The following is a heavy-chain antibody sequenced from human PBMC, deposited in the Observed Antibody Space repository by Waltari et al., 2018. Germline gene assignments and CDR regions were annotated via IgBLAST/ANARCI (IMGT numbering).Heavy chain of an antibody. CDR3: GRIAFGDDGGYFQY. CDR2: MQYRGST. J-gene: IGHJ1*01. CDR1: GGHIPPNSN. D-gene: IGHD4-17*01. V-gene: IGHV4-39*01. Sequence: QLQLQESGPGLVRPSETLSLTCTVSGGHIPPNSNWAWIRQPPGKGLEWMGNMQYRGSTFYNPSLMSRVTISLDMSKNQFSLTLTSVDAADTAVYFCGRIAFGDDGGYFQYWGQGTLVTVSS.